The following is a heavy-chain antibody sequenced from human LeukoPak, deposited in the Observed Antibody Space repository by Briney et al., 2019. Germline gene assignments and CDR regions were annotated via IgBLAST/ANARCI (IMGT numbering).Heavy chain of an antibody. J-gene: IGHJ4*02. CDR1: GYTFDNYG. CDR2: ISVYNGDT. Sequence: GASVKVSCKVSGYTFDNYGISWVRQAPGQGLEWMGWISVYNGDTNYAQNLQGRVTMTTDTSTRTVYMELRSLRSDDTAVYYCARDRIAAAGNFDYWGQGTLVTVSS. V-gene: IGHV1-18*01. D-gene: IGHD6-13*01. CDR3: ARDRIAAAGNFDY.